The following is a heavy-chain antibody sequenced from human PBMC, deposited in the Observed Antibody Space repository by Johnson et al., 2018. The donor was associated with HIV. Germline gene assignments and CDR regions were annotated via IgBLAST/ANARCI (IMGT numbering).Heavy chain of an antibody. D-gene: IGHD3-10*01. CDR3: TREWELIWYAFDI. V-gene: IGHV3-15*01. J-gene: IGHJ3*02. CDR2: LKSKTDGGKT. Sequence: VQLVESGGGLVQPGGSLRLSCAASIFTFKNAWMSWVRQAPGKGLEWVGRLKSKTDGGKTDYAAPVQGRFIISRDDAKHTLYRQMKSLKTEDPAGYYCTREWELIWYAFDIWGQGTMVTVSS. CDR1: IFTFKNAW.